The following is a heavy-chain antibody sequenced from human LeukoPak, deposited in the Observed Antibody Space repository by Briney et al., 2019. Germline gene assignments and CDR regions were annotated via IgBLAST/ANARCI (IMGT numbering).Heavy chain of an antibody. Sequence: SETLSLTCTVSGGSIRSYYWSWIRQPAGKGLEWIGRIYTSESTNYNPPLQSRVTISVDTSRNQFSLKLSSVTAADTAVYYCARGLWFGDENPPYFDYWGQGILVTVSS. CDR3: ARGLWFGDENPPYFDY. CDR2: IYTSEST. D-gene: IGHD3-10*01. J-gene: IGHJ4*02. CDR1: GGSIRSYY. V-gene: IGHV4-4*07.